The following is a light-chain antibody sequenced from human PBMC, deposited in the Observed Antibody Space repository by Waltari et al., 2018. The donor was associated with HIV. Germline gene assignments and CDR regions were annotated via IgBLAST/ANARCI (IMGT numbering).Light chain of an antibody. J-gene: IGLJ3*02. CDR2: DVT. V-gene: IGLV2-14*03. Sequence: ASVSGSPGQSITISCTGTSSDLGGYNYVSWYQQHPGKAPKLMIYDVTNRPSGVSNRFSGSKSGNTASLTISGLQVEDEADYYCSSYTSSSTWVFGGGTKLTVL. CDR1: SSDLGGYNY. CDR3: SSYTSSSTWV.